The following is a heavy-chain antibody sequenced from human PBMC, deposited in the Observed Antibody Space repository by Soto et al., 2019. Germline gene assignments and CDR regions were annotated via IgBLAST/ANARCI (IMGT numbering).Heavy chain of an antibody. V-gene: IGHV4-31*03. Sequence: QVQLQESGPGLVKPSQTLSLTCTVSGGSISSGGYYWSWIRQHPGKGLEWIGYIYYSGSTYYNPSLKSRVTISVDTSKNQFSLKLSSVTAADTAVYYCASEIVVVPAAIPGWFDPWGQGTLVTVSS. J-gene: IGHJ5*02. CDR3: ASEIVVVPAAIPGWFDP. CDR1: GGSISSGGYY. D-gene: IGHD2-2*02. CDR2: IYYSGST.